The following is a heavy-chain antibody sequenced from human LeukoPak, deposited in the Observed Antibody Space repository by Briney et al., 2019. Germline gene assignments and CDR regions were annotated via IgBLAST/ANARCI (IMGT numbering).Heavy chain of an antibody. CDR3: GKGDTTMDTTLDY. CDR2: IRWDGVST. Sequence: GGSLRLSCAASGFTFDDYTMHWVRQAPGKGLEWVSLIRWDGVSTYYADSVKGRFTISRDNSKNSLYLQMNSLRTEDTALCYCGKGDTTMDTTLDYWGQGTLVTVYS. V-gene: IGHV3-43*01. D-gene: IGHD5-18*01. CDR1: GFTFDDYT. J-gene: IGHJ4*02.